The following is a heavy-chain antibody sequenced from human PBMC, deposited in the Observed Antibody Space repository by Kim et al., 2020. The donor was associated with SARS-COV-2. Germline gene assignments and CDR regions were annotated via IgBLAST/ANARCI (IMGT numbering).Heavy chain of an antibody. CDR2: IYYSGST. V-gene: IGHV4-59*01. J-gene: IGHJ4*02. D-gene: IGHD3-22*01. CDR1: GGSISSYY. CDR3: TRVGILNDSSGYYFDY. Sequence: SETLSLTCTVSGGSISSYYWSWIRQPPGKGLEWIGFIYYSGSTNYNPSLKSRVTISVDTSKNQISLKLISVTAADTAVYYCTRVGILNDSSGYYFDYWGRGTLVTVSS.